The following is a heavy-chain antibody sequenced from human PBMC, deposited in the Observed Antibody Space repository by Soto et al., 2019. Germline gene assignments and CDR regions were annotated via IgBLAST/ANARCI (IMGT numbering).Heavy chain of an antibody. CDR1: GFTFSSYD. J-gene: IGHJ4*02. D-gene: IGHD1-7*01. CDR3: VRRVSGNYDY. Sequence: EVQLAESGGGMVQPGGSLRLSCVDSGFTFSSYDMHWVRQAPGKGLEYVSSISSNGGTTYYGNSVKGRFTISRDNSKNTLYLQMGSLRAEDVAVYYCVRRVSGNYDYWGQGTLVTVSS. CDR2: ISSNGGTT. V-gene: IGHV3-64*01.